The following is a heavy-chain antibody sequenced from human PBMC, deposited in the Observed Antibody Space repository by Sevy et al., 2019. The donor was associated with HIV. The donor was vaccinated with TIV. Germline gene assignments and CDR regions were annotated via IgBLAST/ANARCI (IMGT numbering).Heavy chain of an antibody. CDR1: GGSIINYY. CDR2: IYYNGNT. V-gene: IGHV4-59*01. D-gene: IGHD2-2*02. Sequence: SETLSLICTVSGGSIINYYWSWIRQPPGKGLEWIGYIYYNGNTNYIPSLKSRVTMSVDTSKNQFSLKLKSVTAADTAVYYCARNTDPRLNWFDPWGQRTLVTVSS. J-gene: IGHJ5*02. CDR3: ARNTDPRLNWFDP.